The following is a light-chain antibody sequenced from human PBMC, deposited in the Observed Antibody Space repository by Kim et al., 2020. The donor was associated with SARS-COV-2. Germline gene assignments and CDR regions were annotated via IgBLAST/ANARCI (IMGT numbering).Light chain of an antibody. J-gene: IGKJ2*03. Sequence: RATINCKSSQTILYNSNNKNSLVWYQQKPGLPPRLLIYWASTRQSGVPDRFGGSGSGTDFTLTISSLQAEDVAVYYCQQYYSTPYSFGQGTKLEI. CDR3: QQYYSTPYS. CDR2: WAS. V-gene: IGKV4-1*01. CDR1: QTILYNSNNKNS.